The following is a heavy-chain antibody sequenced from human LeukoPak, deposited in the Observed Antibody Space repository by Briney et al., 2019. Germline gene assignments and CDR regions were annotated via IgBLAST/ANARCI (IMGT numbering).Heavy chain of an antibody. CDR3: AKTYYYYSSGHDAIEI. D-gene: IGHD3-22*01. J-gene: IGHJ3*02. V-gene: IGHV3-23*01. Sequence: AGGSLRLSCAASGFTFSSYAMSWVRQAPGKGLEWVSAISGSGGSTYYADSVKGRFTISRDNSKNTLYLQMNSLRAEDTAVYYFAKTYYYYSSGHDAIEIWGQGTMVTVSS. CDR1: GFTFSSYA. CDR2: ISGSGGST.